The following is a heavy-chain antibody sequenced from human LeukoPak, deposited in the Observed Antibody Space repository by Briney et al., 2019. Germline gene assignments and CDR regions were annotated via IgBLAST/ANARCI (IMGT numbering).Heavy chain of an antibody. D-gene: IGHD2-21*01. V-gene: IGHV4-34*01. CDR2: INHSGST. J-gene: IGHJ5*02. CDR1: GGSFSGYY. Sequence: SETLSLTCAVYGGSFSGYYWSWNRQPPGKGLEWIGEINHSGSTNYNPSLKSRVTVSVDTSKTQFSLNLSSVTAADTAVYYCARGDVRLHWFDPWGQGTLVTVSS. CDR3: ARGDVRLHWFDP.